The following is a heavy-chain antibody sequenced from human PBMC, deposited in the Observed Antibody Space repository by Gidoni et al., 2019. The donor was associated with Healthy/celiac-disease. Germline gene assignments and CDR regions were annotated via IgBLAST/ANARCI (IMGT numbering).Heavy chain of an antibody. CDR2: IYYSGST. D-gene: IGHD4-17*01. V-gene: IGHV4-39*01. J-gene: IGHJ4*02. CDR1: GGSISSSSYY. CDR3: ARRSLDYGDYDY. Sequence: QLQLQESGPGLVKPSETLSLTCTVSGGSISSSSYYWGWIRQPPGKGLEWIGSIYYSGSTYYNPSLKSRVTISVDTSKNQFSLKLSSVTAADTAVYYCARRSLDYGDYDYWGQGTLVTVSS.